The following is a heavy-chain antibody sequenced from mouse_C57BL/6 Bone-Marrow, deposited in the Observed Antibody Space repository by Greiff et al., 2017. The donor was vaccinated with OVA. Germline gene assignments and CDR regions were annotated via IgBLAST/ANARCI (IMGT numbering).Heavy chain of an antibody. CDR1: GFTFSDYY. V-gene: IGHV5-16*01. J-gene: IGHJ1*03. Sequence: EVQLVESEGGLVQPGSSMKLSCTASGFTFSDYYMAWVRQVPEKGLEWVANINYDGSSTYYLDSLKSRFIISRDNAKNILYLQMSSLKSEDTATYYCARDQSFYYYGSSYSLWYFDVWGTGTTVTVSS. CDR3: ARDQSFYYYGSSYSLWYFDV. CDR2: INYDGSST. D-gene: IGHD1-1*01.